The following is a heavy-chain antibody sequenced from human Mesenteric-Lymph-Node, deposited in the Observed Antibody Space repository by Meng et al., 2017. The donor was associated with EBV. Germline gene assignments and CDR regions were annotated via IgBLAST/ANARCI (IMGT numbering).Heavy chain of an antibody. CDR2: ISAYNGNT. D-gene: IGHD6-19*01. Sequence: QVQLVQSGAEVRKPGASVKVSCKASGYTFTSYGFSWVRQAPGQGLEWMGWISAYNGNTDYAQKFQDRVTLTTDTSTSTAYMELRSLRSDDTAVYHCARGPQQWLADYWGQGTLVTVSS. CDR3: ARGPQQWLADY. CDR1: GYTFTSYG. J-gene: IGHJ4*02. V-gene: IGHV1-18*01.